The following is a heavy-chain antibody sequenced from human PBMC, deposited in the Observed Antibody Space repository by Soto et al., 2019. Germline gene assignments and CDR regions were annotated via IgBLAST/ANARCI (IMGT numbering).Heavy chain of an antibody. V-gene: IGHV4-61*08. CDR1: GGSVSSGGYN. CDR3: AREGDGSYYDGVDP. J-gene: IGHJ5*02. D-gene: IGHD3-3*01. CDR2: IYYSGST. Sequence: QVQLQESGPGLVKPSETLSLTCTVSGGSVSSGGYNWSWIRQPPGKGLEWIGYIYYSGSTNYNPSLKRRVTISVDTSKNQSSLKLSSVTAADTAVYYCAREGDGSYYDGVDPWGQGTLVTVSS.